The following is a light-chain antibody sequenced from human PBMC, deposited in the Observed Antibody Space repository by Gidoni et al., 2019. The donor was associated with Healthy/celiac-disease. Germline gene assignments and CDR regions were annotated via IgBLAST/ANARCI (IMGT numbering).Light chain of an antibody. CDR2: GAS. Sequence: EIVMTQSPATLSVSPGERATLSCRASQSVSSNLAWYQQKPGQAPRLLIYGASTRATGIPARFSGSGSGTEFTLTISSLQSEDFAVYYCQQYNNWPPVVXGGTKVEIK. V-gene: IGKV3-15*01. CDR1: QSVSSN. CDR3: QQYNNWPPV. J-gene: IGKJ4*01.